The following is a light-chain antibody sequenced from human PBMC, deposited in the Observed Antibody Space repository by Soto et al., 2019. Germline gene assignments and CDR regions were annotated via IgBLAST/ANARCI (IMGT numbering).Light chain of an antibody. CDR1: QGIRND. CDR2: SAS. J-gene: IGKJ1*01. Sequence: AIQMTQSPSSLSASVGDRVTITCRASQGIRNDLGWYQQKPGKAPKHLTYSASSLQSGVPSRFSGSGFGTDFTLTISSLQPEDFATYSCLQDYNYPMWTFGQGTKVEIK. V-gene: IGKV1-6*01. CDR3: LQDYNYPMWT.